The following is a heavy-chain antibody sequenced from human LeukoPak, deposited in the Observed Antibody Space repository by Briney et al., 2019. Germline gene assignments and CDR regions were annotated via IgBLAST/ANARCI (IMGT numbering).Heavy chain of an antibody. V-gene: IGHV1-18*01. D-gene: IGHD3-3*01. Sequence: ASVKLSCKASGYTFTSYGSSWVRDAAGQGLGGMGGISAYNGNTNYAQKLKGRVTMTTDASTSTAYMELRSLRSDDTAVYYCARGARIAYYDFWSGYYNNWFDPWGQGKLVTDSS. CDR3: ARGARIAYYDFWSGYYNNWFDP. CDR2: ISAYNGNT. CDR1: GYTFTSYG. J-gene: IGHJ5*02.